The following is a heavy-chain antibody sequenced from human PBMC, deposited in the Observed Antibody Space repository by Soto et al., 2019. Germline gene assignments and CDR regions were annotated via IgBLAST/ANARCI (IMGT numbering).Heavy chain of an antibody. CDR1: GFTFSNYG. J-gene: IGHJ6*02. Sequence: QVQLVESGGGVVQPGRSLRLSCAASGFTFSNYGMHWVRQAPGKGLEWVAVILNDGSNRYHADSVKDRFTISRDNSKNTLYWQMNSLRAAATAVYYCARDDEYSGNGMDVWGQGTTVTVS. V-gene: IGHV3-33*01. CDR2: ILNDGSNR. D-gene: IGHD3-10*01. CDR3: ARDDEYSGNGMDV.